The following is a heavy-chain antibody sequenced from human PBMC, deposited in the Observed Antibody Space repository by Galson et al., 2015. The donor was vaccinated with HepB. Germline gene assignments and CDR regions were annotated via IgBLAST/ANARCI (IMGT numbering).Heavy chain of an antibody. CDR1: GGTFSSYA. J-gene: IGHJ6*02. D-gene: IGHD2-21*01. CDR3: ARVGRSGGVVYYGMDV. V-gene: IGHV1-69*13. Sequence: SVKVSCKASGGTFSSYAISWVRRAPGQGLEWMGGIIPIFGTANYAQKFQGRVTITADESTSTAYMELSSLRSEDTAVYYCARVGRSGGVVYYGMDVWGQGTTVTVSS. CDR2: IIPIFGTA.